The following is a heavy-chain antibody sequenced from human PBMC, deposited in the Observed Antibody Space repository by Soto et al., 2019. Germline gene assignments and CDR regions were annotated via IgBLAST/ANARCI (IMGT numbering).Heavy chain of an antibody. D-gene: IGHD2-2*01. CDR3: ARLVVVAPVANA. J-gene: IGHJ5*02. CDR2: IFYTGTT. CDR1: GGSINYKSYY. Sequence: SETLSLTCAVSGGSINYKSYYWGWIRQPPGKGLEWVGGIFYTGTTYYSPSLKDRVTISVDTSKNSFSLNLTSVTAADTAVYFCARLVVVAPVANAWGQGTLVTVSS. V-gene: IGHV4-39*02.